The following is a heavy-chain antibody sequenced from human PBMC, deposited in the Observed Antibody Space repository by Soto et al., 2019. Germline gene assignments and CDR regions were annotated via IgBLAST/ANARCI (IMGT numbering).Heavy chain of an antibody. CDR2: ISYDGSNK. CDR3: ARDGYGDYVSYGMDV. J-gene: IGHJ6*02. Sequence: GGSLRLSCAASGFTFSSYAMHWVRQAPGKGLEWVAVISYDGSNKYYADSVKGRFTISRDNSKNTLYLQMNSLRAEDTAVYYCARDGYGDYVSYGMDVWGQGTTVTVSS. V-gene: IGHV3-30-3*01. CDR1: GFTFSSYA. D-gene: IGHD4-17*01.